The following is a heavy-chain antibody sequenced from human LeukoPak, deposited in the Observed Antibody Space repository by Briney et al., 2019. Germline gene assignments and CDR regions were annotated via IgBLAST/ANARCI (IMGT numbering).Heavy chain of an antibody. D-gene: IGHD3-22*01. CDR2: ISSSSSYI. CDR1: GFTFSSYS. V-gene: IGHV3-21*01. J-gene: IGHJ4*02. Sequence: GGSLRLSCAASGFTFSSYSMNWVRQAPGKGLEWVSSISSSSSYIYYADAVRGRFTISRDNAKSSLYLQMNGLTVEDTAVYYCVRLRRNSDRSYYYYYYDHWGQGILVTVSS. CDR3: VRLRRNSDRSYYYYYYDH.